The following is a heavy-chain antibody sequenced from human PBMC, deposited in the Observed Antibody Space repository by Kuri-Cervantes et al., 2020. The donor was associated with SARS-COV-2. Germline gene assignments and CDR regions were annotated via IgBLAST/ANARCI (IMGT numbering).Heavy chain of an antibody. CDR2: INHSGST. Sequence: GSLRLSCAVYGGSFSGYYWSWSRQPPGKGLEWIGEINHSGSTNYNPSLKSRVTISVDTSKNQSSLKLSSVTAADTAVYYCARLIGYSGYDYSFGYFDYWGQGTLVTVSS. CDR3: ARLIGYSGYDYSFGYFDY. V-gene: IGHV4-34*01. CDR1: GGSFSGYY. D-gene: IGHD5-12*01. J-gene: IGHJ4*02.